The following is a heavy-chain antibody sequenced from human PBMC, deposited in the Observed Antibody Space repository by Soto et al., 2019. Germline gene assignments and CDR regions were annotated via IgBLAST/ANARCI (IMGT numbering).Heavy chain of an antibody. CDR1: VGSFSGYY. J-gene: IGHJ5*02. V-gene: IGHV4-34*01. Sequence: SETLSLSCAVYVGSFSGYYWSWIRQPPGKGLEWIGEINHSGSTNYNPSLKSRVTISVDTSKNQFSLKLSSVTAADTAVYYCARGWFDPWGQGTLVTVSS. CDR2: INHSGST. CDR3: ARGWFDP.